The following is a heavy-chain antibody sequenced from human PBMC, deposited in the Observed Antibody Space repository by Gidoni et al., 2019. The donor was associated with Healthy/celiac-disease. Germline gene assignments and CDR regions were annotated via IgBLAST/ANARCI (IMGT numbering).Heavy chain of an antibody. J-gene: IGHJ3*02. D-gene: IGHD6-19*01. V-gene: IGHV3-30*04. CDR3: ARERGGSSGWATNAFDI. CDR1: GFTFSSYA. CDR2: ISYDGSNK. Sequence: QVQLVASGGGVFQPGRSLRLSCAASGFTFSSYAMPWVRQAPGKGLEWVAVISYDGSNKYYADSVKGRFTIYRDNSKNTLYLQMNSLRAEDTAVYYCARERGGSSGWATNAFDIWGQGTMVTVSS.